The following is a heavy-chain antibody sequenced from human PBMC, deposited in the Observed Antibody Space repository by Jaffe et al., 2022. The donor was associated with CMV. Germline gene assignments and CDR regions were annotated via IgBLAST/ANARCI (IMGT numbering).Heavy chain of an antibody. CDR2: ILYSGST. D-gene: IGHD3-16*01. J-gene: IGHJ5*02. Sequence: QVQLQESGPGLVKPSETLSLTCSVSGVSITSSSFSWGWVRQPPGKGLEWIGGILYSGSTYYNSSLKSRVTISMDTSKNQFSLKLNSMTAADTAVFYCARWGIGYQWFDPWGQGIPVTVSS. CDR3: ARWGIGYQWFDP. CDR1: GVSITSSSFS. V-gene: IGHV4-39*01.